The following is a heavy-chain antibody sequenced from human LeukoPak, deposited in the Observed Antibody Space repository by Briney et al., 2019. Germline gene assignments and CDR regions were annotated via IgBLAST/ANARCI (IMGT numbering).Heavy chain of an antibody. CDR2: IYSGGST. Sequence: GGSLRLSCVASGFTVSSYYVSWVRQAPGKGLEWVSVIYSGGSTYYADSVEGRFTVSRDNSKNTLYLEMRSLRAEDTAVYYCAKDRGIVVVISGFDYWGQGTLVTVSS. CDR1: GFTVSSYY. J-gene: IGHJ4*02. D-gene: IGHD3-22*01. V-gene: IGHV3-53*01. CDR3: AKDRGIVVVISGFDY.